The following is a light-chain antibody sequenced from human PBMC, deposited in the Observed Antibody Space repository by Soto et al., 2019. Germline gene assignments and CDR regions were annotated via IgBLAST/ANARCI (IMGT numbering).Light chain of an antibody. J-gene: IGKJ5*01. V-gene: IGKV3-15*01. Sequence: EIVMTQSPATLSVSPGERATLSCRASRSVSNNLAWHQQKPGQAPRLLIYGASTRATGIPARFSGSLSGTEFTLTISSLQSEDSAVYYCQQYNNWPLPFGQGTRLEI. CDR2: GAS. CDR3: QQYNNWPLP. CDR1: RSVSNN.